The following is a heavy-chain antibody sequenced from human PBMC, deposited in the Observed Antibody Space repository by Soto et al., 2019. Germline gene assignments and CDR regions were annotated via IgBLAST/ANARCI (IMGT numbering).Heavy chain of an antibody. D-gene: IGHD2-15*01. CDR1: SGSISSSNW. CDR2: IYDSGST. Sequence: QVQLQESGPGLVKPSGTLSLTCAVSSGSISSSNWWSWVRQPPGKGLEWIGEIYDSGSTNYNPSLKSRVTISVDKSKNQFSLKLSSVTAADTAVYYCARDQGYCSGGSCYVAYYYYYYMDVWGKGTTVTVSS. J-gene: IGHJ6*03. CDR3: ARDQGYCSGGSCYVAYYYYYYMDV. V-gene: IGHV4-4*02.